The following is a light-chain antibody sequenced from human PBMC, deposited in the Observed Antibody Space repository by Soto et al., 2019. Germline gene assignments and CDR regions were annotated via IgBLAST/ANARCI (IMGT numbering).Light chain of an antibody. CDR2: EGS. CDR3: CSYAGSNNVV. CDR1: SSDVGSYNL. Sequence: QSALTQPASVSGSPGQSITISCTGTSSDVGSYNLVSWYQQHPGKAPKLMIYEGSKRPSGVSNRFSGSKSGNTASLTISGIQAEDEADYYCCSYAGSNNVVFGGGTKLTVL. J-gene: IGLJ2*01. V-gene: IGLV2-23*01.